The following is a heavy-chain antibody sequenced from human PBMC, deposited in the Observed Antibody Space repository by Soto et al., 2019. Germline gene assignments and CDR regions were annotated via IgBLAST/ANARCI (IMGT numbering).Heavy chain of an antibody. CDR2: ISGSGGST. CDR3: AKDFLGIAAAGRAVSWFDP. J-gene: IGHJ5*02. V-gene: IGHV3-23*01. CDR1: GFTFSSYA. Sequence: GGSLRLSCAASGFTFSSYAMSWVRQAPGKGLEWVSAISGSGGSTYYADSVKGRFTISRDNSKNTLYLQMNSLRAEDTAVYYCAKDFLGIAAAGRAVSWFDPWGQGTLVTVSS. D-gene: IGHD6-13*01.